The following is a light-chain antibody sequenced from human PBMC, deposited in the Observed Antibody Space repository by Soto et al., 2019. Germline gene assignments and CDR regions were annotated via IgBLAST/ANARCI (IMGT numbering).Light chain of an antibody. Sequence: EIVMMQSPATLSVSPGESVTLSCRASQLFSSNLAWYQHKLGQAPRLLIYGVSTRDTGVPDRFSGSASGTEFTLTISSLRSEDFAVYYCQQYNNWPRTFGQGTRLEIK. CDR3: QQYNNWPRT. J-gene: IGKJ5*01. V-gene: IGKV3-15*01. CDR1: QLFSSN. CDR2: GVS.